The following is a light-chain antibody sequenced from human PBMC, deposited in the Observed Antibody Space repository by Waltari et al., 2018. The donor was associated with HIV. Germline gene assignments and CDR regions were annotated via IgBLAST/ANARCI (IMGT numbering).Light chain of an antibody. CDR3: GTWDSSLSLYV. J-gene: IGLJ1*01. CDR1: NSNLGNNF. CDR2: DNE. Sequence: QSILTQSPSVSAAPGQKVTVSCSGDNSNLGNNFVSWYQQVPGRAPRLLIYDNEKRPSGIPERFSAFKAGVSATLVIAGLQIVDEVDYYCGTWDSSLSLYVFGPGTTVAVL. V-gene: IGLV1-51*01.